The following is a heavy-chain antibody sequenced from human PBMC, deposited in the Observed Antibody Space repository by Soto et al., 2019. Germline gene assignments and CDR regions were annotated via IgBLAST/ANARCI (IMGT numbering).Heavy chain of an antibody. Sequence: GGSLRLSCEASGFTFSSYAMNWVRQAPGKGLELVAVVWYEGSNKFYVDSVKGRFTISRDNSEYTVYLQMDSLSAEDTAIYYCATKMFADTNGHHPNEVLAIWGQGTEVTVSS. V-gene: IGHV3-33*01. D-gene: IGHD2-8*01. CDR1: GFTFSSYA. J-gene: IGHJ3*02. CDR2: VWYEGSNK. CDR3: ATKMFADTNGHHPNEVLAI.